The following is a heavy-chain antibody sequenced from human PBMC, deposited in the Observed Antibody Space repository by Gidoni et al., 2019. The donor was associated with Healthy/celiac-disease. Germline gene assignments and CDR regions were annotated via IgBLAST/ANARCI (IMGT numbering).Heavy chain of an antibody. J-gene: IGHJ2*01. Sequence: EVQLVESGGGLVKPGGSLRLSWAASGFTFSSYSMNWVRQAPGKGLEWVSSISSSSSYIYYADSVKGRFTISRDNAKNSLYLQMNSLRAEDTAVYYCARAKTNWYFDLWGRGTLVTVSS. CDR1: GFTFSSYS. CDR2: ISSSSSYI. CDR3: ARAKTNWYFDL. V-gene: IGHV3-21*01.